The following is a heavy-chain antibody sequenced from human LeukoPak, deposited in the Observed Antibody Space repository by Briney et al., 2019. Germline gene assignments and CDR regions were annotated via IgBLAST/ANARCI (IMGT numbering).Heavy chain of an antibody. J-gene: IGHJ4*02. CDR3: ARGGRGYPQTY. V-gene: IGHV4-59*01. D-gene: IGHD5-12*01. Sequence: PSETLSLTCTVSGGSISSYYWSWIRQPPGKGLEWIGYIYYSGSTNYNPSLKSRVTMSVDTSKNQFSLKLSSVTAADTAVYYCARGGRGYPQTYWGQGTLVTVSS. CDR1: GGSISSYY. CDR2: IYYSGST.